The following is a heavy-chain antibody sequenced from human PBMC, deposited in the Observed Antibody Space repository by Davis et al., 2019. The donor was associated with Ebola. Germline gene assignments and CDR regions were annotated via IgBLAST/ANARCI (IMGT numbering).Heavy chain of an antibody. Sequence: SETLSLTCTVSGGSISSYYWSWIRQPPGKGLEWIGYIYYSGSTNYNPSLKSRVTISVDTSKNQFSLKLSSVTAADTAVYYCASEVNGLLYVIDAFDIWGQGTMVTVSS. D-gene: IGHD2-2*02. V-gene: IGHV4-59*12. CDR3: ASEVNGLLYVIDAFDI. CDR1: GGSISSYY. J-gene: IGHJ3*02. CDR2: IYYSGST.